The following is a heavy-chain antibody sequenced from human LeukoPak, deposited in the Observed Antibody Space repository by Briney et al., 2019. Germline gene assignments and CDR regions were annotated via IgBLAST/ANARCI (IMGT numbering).Heavy chain of an antibody. J-gene: IGHJ4*02. D-gene: IGHD1-26*01. CDR1: GFTFTNYG. CDR3: ARDRGSYSTGFGEY. CDR2: IWYDGSNK. Sequence: GGSLRLSCAASGFTFTNYGMHWVRQAPGKGLEWVAVIWYDGSNKYYADSVKGRFTISRDNSKNTLYLQMNSLRAEDTAVYYCARDRGSYSTGFGEYWGRGTLVTVSS. V-gene: IGHV3-33*01.